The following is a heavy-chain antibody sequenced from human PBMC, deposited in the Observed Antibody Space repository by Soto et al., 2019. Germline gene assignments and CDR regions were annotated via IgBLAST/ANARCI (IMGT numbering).Heavy chain of an antibody. V-gene: IGHV4-30-4*01. CDR2: IYYSGST. D-gene: IGHD3-22*01. CDR3: ARVPGYYDSSGYYLTWFDP. Sequence: SETLSLTYTGSGGSISTGGYYWSWILHPPGKGLEWIGYIYYSGSTYYNPSLKSQVTISVDTSKNQFALKLSSVTAADTAVYYCARVPGYYDSSGYYLTWFDPWGQGTLVTVS. CDR1: GGSISTGGYY. J-gene: IGHJ5*02.